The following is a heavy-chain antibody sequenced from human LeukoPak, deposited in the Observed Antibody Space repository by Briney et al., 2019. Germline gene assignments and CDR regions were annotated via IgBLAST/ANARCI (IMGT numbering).Heavy chain of an antibody. V-gene: IGHV6-1*01. CDR1: GDSVSSNRAA. D-gene: IGHD3-22*01. CDR3: ARAWRYYYDSSGYLDY. Sequence: SQTLSLTCAISGDSVSSNRAAWNWSRQSPSRGLEWLGRTYYRSKWYNDYAVSAKSRITINPDTSKNQFSLQLNSVTPEDTAVYYCARAWRYYYDSSGYLDYWGQGTLVTVSS. J-gene: IGHJ4*02. CDR2: TYYRSKWYN.